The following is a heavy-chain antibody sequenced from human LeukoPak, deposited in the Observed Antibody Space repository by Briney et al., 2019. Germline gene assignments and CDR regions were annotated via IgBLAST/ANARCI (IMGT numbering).Heavy chain of an antibody. CDR1: GFTVSSNY. Sequence: PGGSLRLSCAASGFTVSSNYMSWVRQAPGKGLEWVAFIRYDGSNKYYADSVKGRFTISRDNSKNTLYLQMNSLRAEDTAVYYCAKGSGYDPGYFDYWGQGTLVAVSS. D-gene: IGHD5-12*01. V-gene: IGHV3-30*02. CDR2: IRYDGSNK. J-gene: IGHJ4*02. CDR3: AKGSGYDPGYFDY.